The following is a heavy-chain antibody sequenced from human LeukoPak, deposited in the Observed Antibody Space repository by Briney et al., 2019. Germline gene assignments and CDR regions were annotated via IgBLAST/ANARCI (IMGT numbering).Heavy chain of an antibody. CDR1: RFTFNSYA. Sequence: GGSLRLSCAASRFTFNSYAMSWVRQAPGKGLDWVSAISGSGGSTYYADSLRGRFTISRDNSKNTLYLQMNSLRAEDTAVCYCAKGIRYCSSTSCSISPFDYWGQGTLVTVSS. CDR3: AKGIRYCSSTSCSISPFDY. V-gene: IGHV3-23*01. D-gene: IGHD2-2*01. CDR2: ISGSGGST. J-gene: IGHJ4*02.